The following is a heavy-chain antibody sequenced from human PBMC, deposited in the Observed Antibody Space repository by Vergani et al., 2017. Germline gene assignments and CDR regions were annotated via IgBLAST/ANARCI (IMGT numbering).Heavy chain of an antibody. V-gene: IGHV4-30-4*08. Sequence: QVQLQESGPGLVKPSQTLSLTCTVSGGSISSGDYYWSWIRQPPGKGLEWIGYIYYSGSTYYNPSLKSRVTISVDTSKNLFSLQLSAVTAADTAVYYCARAEYYASSGHDFDYWGEGSLVTVSS. J-gene: IGHJ4*02. D-gene: IGHD3-22*01. CDR3: ARAEYYASSGHDFDY. CDR1: GGSISSGDYY. CDR2: IYYSGST.